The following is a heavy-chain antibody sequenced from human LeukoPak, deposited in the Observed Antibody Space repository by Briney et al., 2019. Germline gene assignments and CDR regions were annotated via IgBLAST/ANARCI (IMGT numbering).Heavy chain of an antibody. CDR1: GYSFTSYW. Sequence: GESLQISCKGSGYSFTSYWIGWVRQLPGKGLEWMGIIYPGDSDTRYSPSFQGQVTISADKSISTAYLQWSSLKASDTAMYYCARLYSGIAVAGTSVFWFDPWGQGTLVTVSS. CDR2: IYPGDSDT. V-gene: IGHV5-51*01. CDR3: ARLYSGIAVAGTSVFWFDP. J-gene: IGHJ5*02. D-gene: IGHD6-19*01.